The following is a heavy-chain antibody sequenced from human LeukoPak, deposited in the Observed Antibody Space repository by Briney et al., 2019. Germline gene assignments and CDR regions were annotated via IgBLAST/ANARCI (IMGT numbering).Heavy chain of an antibody. CDR3: AKDEGPYCSSTSCYPDDY. V-gene: IGHV3-30*18. J-gene: IGHJ4*02. CDR2: ISYDGSNK. Sequence: GGSLRLSCAASGFTFDDYAMHWVRQAPGKGLEWVAVISYDGSNKYYADSVKGRFTISRDNSKNTLYLQMNSLRAEDTAVYYCAKDEGPYCSSTSCYPDDYWGQGTLVTVSS. CDR1: GFTFDDYA. D-gene: IGHD2-2*01.